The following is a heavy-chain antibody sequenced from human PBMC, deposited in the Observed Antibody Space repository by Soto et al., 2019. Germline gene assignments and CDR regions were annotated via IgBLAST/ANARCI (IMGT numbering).Heavy chain of an antibody. J-gene: IGHJ4*02. D-gene: IGHD6-13*01. CDR2: IYYSGST. CDR3: ARGVSSSSWYHFEY. CDR1: GGSISSYY. Sequence: PSETLSLTCTVSGGSISSYYWSWIRQPPGKGLEWIGYIYYSGSTNYNPSLKSRVTISVDTSKNQFSLKLSSVTAADTAVYYCARGVSSSSWYHFEYWGQGTLVTVSS. V-gene: IGHV4-59*01.